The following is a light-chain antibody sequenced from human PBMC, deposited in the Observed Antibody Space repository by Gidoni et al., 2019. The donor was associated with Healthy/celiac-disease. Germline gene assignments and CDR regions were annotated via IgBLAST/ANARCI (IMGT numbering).Light chain of an antibody. CDR2: WAS. J-gene: IGKJ2*01. Sequence: DIVMTQSPDSLAVSLGERATINCKSSQIVLYSSNNKNYLAWYQQKPGQPPKLLIYWASTRESGVPDRFSGSGSGTDFTLTISSLQAEDVAVYYCQQYYSTLETFGQGTKLEIK. CDR3: QQYYSTLET. CDR1: QIVLYSSNNKNY. V-gene: IGKV4-1*01.